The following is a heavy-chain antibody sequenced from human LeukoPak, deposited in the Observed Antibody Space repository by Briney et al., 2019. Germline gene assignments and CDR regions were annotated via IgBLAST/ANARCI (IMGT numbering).Heavy chain of an antibody. V-gene: IGHV3-30*02. J-gene: IGHJ6*02. D-gene: IGHD2-2*01. Sequence: GGSLRLSCAASGFTFSSYGMHWVRQAPGKGLEWVAFIRYDGSNKYYADSVKGRFTISRDNSKNTLYLQMNSLRAEDTAVYYCAKDGGSRIYYYYYGMGVWGQGTTVTVSS. CDR2: IRYDGSNK. CDR1: GFTFSSYG. CDR3: AKDGGSRIYYYYYGMGV.